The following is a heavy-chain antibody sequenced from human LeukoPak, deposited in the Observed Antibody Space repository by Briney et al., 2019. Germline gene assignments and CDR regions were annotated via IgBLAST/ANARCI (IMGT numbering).Heavy chain of an antibody. J-gene: IGHJ4*02. Sequence: SETLSLTCTVSGVSITSHYWSWIRQPPGKGLGWIGYMYDSEKTKDNLSFKSRSTLSADTSKNQFSLRLSSVTAEDTAVYYCATIKRGSIYGYFDFWGQGILVTVSS. CDR2: MYDSEKT. CDR1: GVSITSHY. CDR3: ATIKRGSIYGYFDF. D-gene: IGHD5-18*01. V-gene: IGHV4-59*11.